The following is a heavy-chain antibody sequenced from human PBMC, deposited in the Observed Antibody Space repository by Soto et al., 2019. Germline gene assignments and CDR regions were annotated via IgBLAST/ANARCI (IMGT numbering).Heavy chain of an antibody. D-gene: IGHD2-21*01. CDR3: VRGGGALDY. V-gene: IGHV3-7*04. CDR1: GFTCSNRW. CDR2: IKQDGSEV. Sequence: EVQLVESGRDLVQPGGSLRLPCAASGFTCSNRWLRWGRQAPGQGLEWVAYIKQDGSEVYYVESVKRRFTISRDNAKNSLYLQLHSLNVEDVAVYYCVRGGGALDYWGQGTLVTVSS. J-gene: IGHJ4*02.